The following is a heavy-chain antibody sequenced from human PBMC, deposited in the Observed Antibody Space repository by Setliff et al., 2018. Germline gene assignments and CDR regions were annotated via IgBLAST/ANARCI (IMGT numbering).Heavy chain of an antibody. CDR1: GLSYSNDW. D-gene: IGHD3-10*01. J-gene: IGHJ4*02. CDR3: RLWFGELLRDY. V-gene: IGHV3-53*01. Sequence: GGSLRLSCTASGLSYSNDWVSWVRQAPGKGLEWVSLLDNDGSTYYSDSVKGRFTISRGTSKNTLYLQMSSLRTEDTAMYYCRLWFGELLRDYWGQGTLVTVSS. CDR2: LDNDGST.